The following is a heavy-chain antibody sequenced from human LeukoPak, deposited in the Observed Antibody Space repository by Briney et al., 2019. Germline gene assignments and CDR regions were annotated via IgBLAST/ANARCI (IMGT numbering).Heavy chain of an antibody. D-gene: IGHD6-19*01. CDR3: ARDAEGSGWTYYYYYYGMDV. Sequence: GGSLRLSCAASGFTFSSYAMHWVRQAPGKGLEWVAVISYDGSNKYHAGSVKGRFTISRDNSKNTLYLQMNSLRAEDTAVYYCARDAEGSGWTYYYYYYGMDVWGQGTTVTVSS. J-gene: IGHJ6*02. CDR2: ISYDGSNK. CDR1: GFTFSSYA. V-gene: IGHV3-30-3*01.